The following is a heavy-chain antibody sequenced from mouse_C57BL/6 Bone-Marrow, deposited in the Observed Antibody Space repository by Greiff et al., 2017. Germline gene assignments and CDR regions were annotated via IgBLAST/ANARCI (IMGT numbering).Heavy chain of an antibody. V-gene: IGHV2-2*01. CDR2: IWSGGST. J-gene: IGHJ3*01. Sequence: QVQLQQSGPGLVQPSQSLSITCTVSGFSLTSYGVHWVRQSPGKGLEWLGVIWSGGSTDYNAAFISRLSISKDNAKCQVFFKMNSLQADDTAIYYCARNWDGSSPAWFAYWGQGTLVTVSA. CDR1: GFSLTSYG. D-gene: IGHD1-1*01. CDR3: ARNWDGSSPAWFAY.